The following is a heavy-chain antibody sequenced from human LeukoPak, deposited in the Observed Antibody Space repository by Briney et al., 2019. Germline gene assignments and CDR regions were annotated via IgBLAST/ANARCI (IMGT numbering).Heavy chain of an antibody. V-gene: IGHV4-4*07. Sequence: SETLSLTCTVSGGSLSSYYWSWIRQPAGKGLEWIGRIYTSGSTNYNPSLKSRVTMSVDTSKNQFSLKLSSVTAADTAVYYCARDREYYDFWSGLVDAFGIWGQGTMVTVSS. CDR1: GGSLSSYY. D-gene: IGHD3-3*01. J-gene: IGHJ3*02. CDR3: ARDREYYDFWSGLVDAFGI. CDR2: IYTSGST.